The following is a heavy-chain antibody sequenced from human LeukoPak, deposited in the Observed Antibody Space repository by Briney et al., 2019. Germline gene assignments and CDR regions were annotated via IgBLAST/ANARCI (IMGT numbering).Heavy chain of an antibody. J-gene: IGHJ3*02. CDR2: ISGSGGST. CDR1: GFTFSSYA. D-gene: IGHD6-13*01. V-gene: IGHV3-23*01. Sequence: PGGSLRLSCAASGFTFSSYAMSWVRQAPGKGLEWVSAISGSGGSTYYADSVKGRFTISGDNSKNTLYLQMNSLRAEDTAVYYCAKDRAAAAHKIPHAFDIWGQGTMVTVSS. CDR3: AKDRAAAAHKIPHAFDI.